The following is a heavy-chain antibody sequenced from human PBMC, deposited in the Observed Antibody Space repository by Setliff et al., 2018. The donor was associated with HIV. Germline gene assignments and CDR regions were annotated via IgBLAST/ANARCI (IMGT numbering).Heavy chain of an antibody. CDR1: GGSISSGSYY. Sequence: PSETLSLTCTVSGGSISSGSYYWSWIRQPAGKGLEWIGRIYTSGSTNYNSSLKSRLALSVDVSKNQFSLKLSSVTAADTAVYYCARGGTAAAGYFDNWGQGTQVTVSS. V-gene: IGHV4-61*02. J-gene: IGHJ4*02. CDR2: IYTSGST. D-gene: IGHD6-13*01. CDR3: ARGGTAAAGYFDN.